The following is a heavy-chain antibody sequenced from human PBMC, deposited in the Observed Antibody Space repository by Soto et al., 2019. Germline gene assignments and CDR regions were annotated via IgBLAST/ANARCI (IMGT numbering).Heavy chain of an antibody. CDR2: ISWNSGSI. Sequence: HPGGSLRLSCAASGFTFDDYAMHWVRQAPGKGLEWVASISWNSGSIGYADSVKGRFTISRDNAKNSLYLQMNSLRAEDTAVYYCASPHSSGYFYYYYGMDVWGQGTTVTVSS. D-gene: IGHD3-22*01. CDR1: GFTFDDYA. J-gene: IGHJ6*02. CDR3: ASPHSSGYFYYYYGMDV. V-gene: IGHV3-9*01.